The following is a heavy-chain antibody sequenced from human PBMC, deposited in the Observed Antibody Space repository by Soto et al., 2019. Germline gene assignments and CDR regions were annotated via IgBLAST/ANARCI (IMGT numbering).Heavy chain of an antibody. CDR2: IYYSGST. V-gene: IGHV4-31*03. Sequence: PSETLSLTCTVSGGSISSGGYYWSWIRQHPGKGLEWIGYIYYSGSTYYNPSLKSRVTISVDTSKNQFSLKLSSVTAADTAVYYCARWLATERTYYFDYWGQGTLVTVSS. J-gene: IGHJ4*02. CDR1: GGSISSGGYY. CDR3: ARWLATERTYYFDY. D-gene: IGHD5-12*01.